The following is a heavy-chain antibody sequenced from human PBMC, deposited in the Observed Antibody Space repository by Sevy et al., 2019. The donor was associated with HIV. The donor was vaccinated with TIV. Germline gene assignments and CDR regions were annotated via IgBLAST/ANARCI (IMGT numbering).Heavy chain of an antibody. CDR1: GDSVSSNSAA. CDR2: TYYRSKWYN. Sequence: KQSQTLSLTCAISGDSVSSNSAAWNWIRQSPSRGLEWLGRTYYRSKWYNDYAVSVKSRITINPDTSKNQFSLQLNSVTPEDTAVYYCARADYYGSGSSYYYYGIDVWGQGTTVTVSS. J-gene: IGHJ6*02. CDR3: ARADYYGSGSSYYYYGIDV. D-gene: IGHD3-10*01. V-gene: IGHV6-1*01.